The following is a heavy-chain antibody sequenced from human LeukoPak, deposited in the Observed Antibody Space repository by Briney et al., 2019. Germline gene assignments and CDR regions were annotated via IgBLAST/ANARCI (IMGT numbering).Heavy chain of an antibody. J-gene: IGHJ4*02. D-gene: IGHD6-19*01. CDR2: IYYSGST. CDR1: GGSISSSY. V-gene: IGHV4-59*08. CDR3: ATWGIAVAGTFDY. Sequence: SETLSLTCTVSGGSISSSYWSWIRQPPGKGLEWIGYIYYSGSTNYNPSFKSRVAISVDASKNQFSLKLSSVTAADTAVYYCATWGIAVAGTFDYWGQGTLVTVST.